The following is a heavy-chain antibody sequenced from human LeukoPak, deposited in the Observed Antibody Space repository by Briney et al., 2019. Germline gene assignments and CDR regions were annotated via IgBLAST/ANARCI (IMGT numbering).Heavy chain of an antibody. V-gene: IGHV1-69*13. Sequence: SVKVSCKASGDTFSSYAISWVRQAPGQGLEWMGGIIPIFGTANYAQKFRGRVTITADESTSTAYMELSSLRSEDTAVYYCARTRWRSVVVPAALDYWGQGTLVTVSS. CDR2: IIPIFGTA. CDR1: GDTFSSYA. J-gene: IGHJ4*02. D-gene: IGHD2-2*01. CDR3: ARTRWRSVVVPAALDY.